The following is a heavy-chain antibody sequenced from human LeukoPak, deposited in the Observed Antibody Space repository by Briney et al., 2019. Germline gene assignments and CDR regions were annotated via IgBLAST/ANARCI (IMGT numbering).Heavy chain of an antibody. CDR1: GYTFTSYG. J-gene: IGHJ4*02. CDR2: ISAYNGNT. V-gene: IGHV1-18*01. D-gene: IGHD5-12*01. CDR3: ARDWRGYGGYDSFDY. Sequence: ASVKVSCKASGYTFTSYGISWVRQAPGQGLEWMGWISAYNGNTNYAQKLQGRVTMTTDTSTSTAYMELRSLRSDDTAVYYCARDWRGYGGYDSFDYWGQGTLVTVSS.